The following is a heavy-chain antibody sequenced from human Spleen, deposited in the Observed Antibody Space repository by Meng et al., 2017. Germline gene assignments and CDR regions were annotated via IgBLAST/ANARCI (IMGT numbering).Heavy chain of an antibody. Sequence: QVQAQRWGAGLLKPLEPLSLTCFVSGSTFGDYYWSWIRQPPGKGLEWIGEINHSGSTNYNPSLESRATISVDTSQNNLSLKLSSVTAADSAVYYCARGPTTMAHDFDYWGQGTLVTVSS. D-gene: IGHD4-11*01. J-gene: IGHJ4*02. CDR3: ARGPTTMAHDFDY. CDR2: INHSGST. V-gene: IGHV4-34*01. CDR1: GSTFGDYY.